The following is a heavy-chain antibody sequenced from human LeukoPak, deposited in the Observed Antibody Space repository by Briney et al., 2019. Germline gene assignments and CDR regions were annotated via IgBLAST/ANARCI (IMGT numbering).Heavy chain of an antibody. CDR1: GYTFTGSY. CDR3: ARGKMGGDDFDY. CDR2: VNPNSGGT. J-gene: IGHJ4*02. D-gene: IGHD2-21*02. V-gene: IGHV1-2*02. Sequence: ASVKVPCKASGYTFTGSYMHWVRQAPGQGLEWMGWVNPNSGGTNYAQKFQGRVAMTRDTSISTAYMELSSLRSDDTAVYYCARGKMGGDDFDYWGQGTLVTVSS.